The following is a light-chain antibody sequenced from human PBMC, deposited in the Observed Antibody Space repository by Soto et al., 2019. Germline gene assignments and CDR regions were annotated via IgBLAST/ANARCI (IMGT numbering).Light chain of an antibody. CDR2: KAS. J-gene: IGKJ1*01. CDR1: QSCGTS. Sequence: DIQMTQSPSTLSASVGDRVTITCRASQSCGTSLAWYQQRPGKAPNLLIYKASNLESGVPSRFSGSGSGTEFTLTISSVQPDDFATYYCQQYNHYWTFGQGTKVEIK. CDR3: QQYNHYWT. V-gene: IGKV1-5*03.